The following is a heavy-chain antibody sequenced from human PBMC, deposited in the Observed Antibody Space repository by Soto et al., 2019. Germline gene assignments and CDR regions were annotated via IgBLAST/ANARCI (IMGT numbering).Heavy chain of an antibody. V-gene: IGHV4-59*12. CDR3: ARVGYGDSYFDY. J-gene: IGHJ4*02. D-gene: IGHD4-17*01. Sequence: PSETLSLTCSVSGRSMSSNYWSWIRQSPDKGLEWLGYVFYGGTDYNPSLGGRVSMSVETSKSQFSLKLSSVTAADTAVYYCARVGYGDSYFDYWGQGTLVTVSS. CDR1: GRSMSSNY. CDR2: VFYGGT.